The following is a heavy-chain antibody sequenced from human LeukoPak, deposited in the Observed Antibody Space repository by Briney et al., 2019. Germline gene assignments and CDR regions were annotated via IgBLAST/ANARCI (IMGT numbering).Heavy chain of an antibody. CDR1: GGSFSGYY. CDR2: INHSGST. D-gene: IGHD2-15*01. CDR3: ARGRLVLYCGMDV. J-gene: IGHJ6*02. V-gene: IGHV4-34*01. Sequence: SETLSLTCAVYGGSFSGYYWSWIRQPPGKGLEWIGEINHSGSTNYNPSLKSRVTISVDTSKNQFSLKLSSVTAADTAVYYCARGRLVLYCGMDVWGQGTTVTVSS.